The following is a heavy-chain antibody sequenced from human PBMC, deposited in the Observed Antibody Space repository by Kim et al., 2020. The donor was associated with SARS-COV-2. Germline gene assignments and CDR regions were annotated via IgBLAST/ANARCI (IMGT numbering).Heavy chain of an antibody. J-gene: IGHJ6*02. CDR1: GGSFSGHS. D-gene: IGHD2-2*01. CDR2: ITDSGST. CDR3: TRGRVGVVPAPVLGLGPFYEYFSLDV. V-gene: IGHV4-34*01. Sequence: SETLSLTCAVYGGSFSGHSWSWVRQPPGQGLEWIGEITDSGSTKYNPSLKSRLTLSVDVSKNQFSLKLTSVTAADRGLYYCTRGRVGVVPAPVLGLGPFYEYFSLDVWGHGTTVTVSS.